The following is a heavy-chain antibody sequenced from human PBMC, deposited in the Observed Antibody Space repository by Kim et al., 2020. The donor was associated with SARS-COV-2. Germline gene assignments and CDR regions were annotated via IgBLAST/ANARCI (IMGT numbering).Heavy chain of an antibody. D-gene: IGHD3-10*01. V-gene: IGHV1-2*02. CDR1: GYTFTGYY. Sequence: ASVKVSCKASGYTFTGYYMHWMRQATGQGLEWMGWINPNSGGTNYAQKFQGRVTMTRDTSISTAYMELSRLRSDDTAVYYCARDWRVYGSGTNDYWGQGTLVTVSS. J-gene: IGHJ4*02. CDR2: INPNSGGT. CDR3: ARDWRVYGSGTNDY.